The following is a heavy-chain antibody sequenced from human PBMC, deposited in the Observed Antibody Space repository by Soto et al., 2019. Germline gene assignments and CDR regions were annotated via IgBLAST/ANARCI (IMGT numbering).Heavy chain of an antibody. CDR3: ARHSHEDHGDPNWFDP. J-gene: IGHJ5*02. V-gene: IGHV4-39*01. CDR2: IYYTGNT. D-gene: IGHD4-17*01. CDR1: GGSISSNIYY. Sequence: QVQLQESGPGLVKPSETLSLTCTVSGGSISSNIYYWGWIRQPPGKGLEWIGSIYYTGNTFYNPSLKSRVTLSVDTSENQFSLKLSSVTAADTAVYCARHSHEDHGDPNWFDPWGQGTLVTVSS.